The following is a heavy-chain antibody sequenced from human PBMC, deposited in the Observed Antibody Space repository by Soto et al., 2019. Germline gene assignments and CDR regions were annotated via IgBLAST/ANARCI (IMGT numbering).Heavy chain of an antibody. J-gene: IGHJ3*02. CDR3: ARGRKWELPAFDI. V-gene: IGHV1-69*13. CDR1: VGTFSSYA. CDR2: IIPIFGTA. D-gene: IGHD1-26*01. Sequence: SVKVSCKASVGTFSSYAISWVRQAPGQGLEWMGGIIPIFGTANYAQKLQGRVTITADESTSTAYMELSSLRSEDTAVYYCARGRKWELPAFDIWGQGTMVTVPS.